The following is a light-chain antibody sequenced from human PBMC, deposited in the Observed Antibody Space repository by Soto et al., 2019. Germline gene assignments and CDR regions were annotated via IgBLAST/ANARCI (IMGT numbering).Light chain of an antibody. J-gene: IGKJ2*01. CDR3: QQSYITPHT. Sequence: DIQMTQSPSSLSASVGDRVTITCRTSQSINSYLHWYQQKPGKASKLLIYAASSLQSGVPSRFSGSGSGTDFTRTISSLQPEDFATYYCQQSYITPHTFGQGTKLEIK. CDR1: QSINSY. V-gene: IGKV1-39*01. CDR2: AAS.